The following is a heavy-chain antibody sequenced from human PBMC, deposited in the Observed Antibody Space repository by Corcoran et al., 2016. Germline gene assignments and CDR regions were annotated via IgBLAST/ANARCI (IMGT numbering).Heavy chain of an antibody. D-gene: IGHD3-10*01. CDR3: GRLDGSASYYNPAPHFEY. CDR1: GYSFTSYW. J-gene: IGHJ4*02. CDR2: IYPGDSDT. Sequence: EVQLVQSGAEVKKTGESLKISCKGSGYSFTSYWIGWVRKMPGKGLEWRGIIYPGDSDTRYSPSFQGQVTISADKSISTAYLQWSSLKASDTAMYYWGRLDGSASYYNPAPHFEYGCQGTLATVSP. V-gene: IGHV5-51*01.